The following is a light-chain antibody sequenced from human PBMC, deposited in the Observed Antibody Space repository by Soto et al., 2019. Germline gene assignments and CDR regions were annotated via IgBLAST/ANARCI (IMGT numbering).Light chain of an antibody. CDR3: QQAYGFAFT. CDR1: QSVNNN. V-gene: IGKV3-15*01. J-gene: IGKJ3*01. Sequence: EIILTQSPASLSVSPGERATLSCRASQSVNNNLAWYQQKPGQAPRLLIYGASTRATGIPGRSRGSGSGTEFTLTITSLQSEDTATYFCQQAYGFAFTFGPGTKLEIE. CDR2: GAS.